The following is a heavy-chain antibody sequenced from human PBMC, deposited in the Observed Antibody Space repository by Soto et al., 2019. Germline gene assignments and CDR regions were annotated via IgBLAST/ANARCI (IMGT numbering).Heavy chain of an antibody. D-gene: IGHD4-17*01. J-gene: IGHJ4*02. CDR2: INSDGSIT. V-gene: IGHV3-74*01. CDR1: GFTFSSYW. Sequence: GESLKISCAASGFTFSSYWMHWVRQAPGQGLVWVSRINSDGSITTYADSVKGRFTISTDKAKNTLYLQMNSLRVEDTAVYYCTRVTTATYDYWGQGTLVTVSS. CDR3: TRVTTATYDY.